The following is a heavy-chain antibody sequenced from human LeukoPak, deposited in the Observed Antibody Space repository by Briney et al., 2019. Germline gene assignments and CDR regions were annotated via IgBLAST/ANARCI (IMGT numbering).Heavy chain of an antibody. D-gene: IGHD6-19*01. J-gene: IGHJ1*01. CDR2: ISGSGGST. V-gene: IGHV3-23*01. CDR3: AKPPDDSSGWYGEYFQH. CDR1: GFTFSSYA. Sequence: GGSLRLSCAASGFTFSSYAMSWVRQAPGKGPEWVSAISGSGGSTYYADSVKGRFTISRDNSKNTLYLQMNSLRAEDTAVYYCAKPPDDSSGWYGEYFQHWGQGTLVTVS.